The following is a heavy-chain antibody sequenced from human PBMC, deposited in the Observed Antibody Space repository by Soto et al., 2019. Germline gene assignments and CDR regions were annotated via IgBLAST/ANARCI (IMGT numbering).Heavy chain of an antibody. D-gene: IGHD6-25*01. V-gene: IGHV1-18*01. CDR1: GYTFTSYG. J-gene: IGHJ6*02. CDR2: ISAYNGNT. Sequence: QVQLVQSGAEVKKPGASVKVSCKASGYTFTSYGISWVRQAPGQGLEWMGWISAYNGNTNYAQKLQGRVTMTTDTSXSTXYMELRSLRSDDTAVYYCARDQPIQGAAINYGMDVWGQGTTVTVSS. CDR3: ARDQPIQGAAINYGMDV.